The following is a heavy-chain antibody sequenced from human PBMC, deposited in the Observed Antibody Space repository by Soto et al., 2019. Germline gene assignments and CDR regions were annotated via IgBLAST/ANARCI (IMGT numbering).Heavy chain of an antibody. V-gene: IGHV4-4*02. J-gene: IGHJ4*02. CDR2: VFHGGTT. Sequence: QVYLQESCPGLVRPSETLSLTCAVSGDSITSDHYWSWVRQPPGKGLEWIGEVFHGGTTFYNPSLKSRVTILVDKSRRQFSLRLTSVTAADTAVYYCAGLQTTVSSIDYWGQGTLVTVSS. D-gene: IGHD4-4*01. CDR1: GDSITSDHY. CDR3: AGLQTTVSSIDY.